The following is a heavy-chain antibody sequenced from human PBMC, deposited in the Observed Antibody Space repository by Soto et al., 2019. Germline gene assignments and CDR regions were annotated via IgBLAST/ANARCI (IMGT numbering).Heavy chain of an antibody. CDR2: ISGSGGST. CDR3: AKDATLRGSGNYWTVIIFDY. D-gene: IGHD3-10*01. Sequence: EVQLLESGGGLVQPGGSLRLSCAASGFTFSSFAMSWVRQAPGKGLEWVSAISGSGGSTLYADSVKGRFTISRDNSKNTLYLQMNSLRAEDTAVYYCAKDATLRGSGNYWTVIIFDYWGQGTRVTVSS. J-gene: IGHJ4*02. CDR1: GFTFSSFA. V-gene: IGHV3-23*01.